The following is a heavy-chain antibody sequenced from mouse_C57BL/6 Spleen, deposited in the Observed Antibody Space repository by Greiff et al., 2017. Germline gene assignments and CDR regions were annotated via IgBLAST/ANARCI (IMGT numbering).Heavy chain of an antibody. CDR2: ISDGGSYT. J-gene: IGHJ1*03. D-gene: IGHD1-1*02. CDR3: ASFTTMYFDV. V-gene: IGHV5-4*01. Sequence: EVHLVESGGGLVKPGGSLKLSCAASGFTFSSYAMSWVRQTPEKRLEWVATISDGGSYTYYPDNVKGRFTISRDNAKNNLYLQMSHLKSEDTAMYYCASFTTMYFDVWGTETTVTVSS. CDR1: GFTFSSYA.